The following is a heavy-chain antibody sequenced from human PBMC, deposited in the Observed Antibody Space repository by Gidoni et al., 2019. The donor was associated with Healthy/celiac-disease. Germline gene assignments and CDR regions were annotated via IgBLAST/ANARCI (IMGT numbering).Heavy chain of an antibody. D-gene: IGHD3-22*01. Sequence: QVQLQQWGAGLLKPSETLSLTCAVYGGSFGGSYWSWIRQPPGKGLEWIGEINHSGSTNYNPSLKSRVTISVDTSKNQFSLKLSSVTAADTAVYYCARGYHYYDSSGYYYFDYWGQGTLVTVSS. CDR3: ARGYHYYDSSGYYYFDY. V-gene: IGHV4-34*01. CDR2: INHSGST. J-gene: IGHJ4*02. CDR1: GGSFGGSY.